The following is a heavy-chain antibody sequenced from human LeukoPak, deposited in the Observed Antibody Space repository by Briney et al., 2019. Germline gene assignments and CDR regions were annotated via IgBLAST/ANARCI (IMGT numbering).Heavy chain of an antibody. D-gene: IGHD2-2*01. V-gene: IGHV1-18*01. CDR1: GYTFTSYG. J-gene: IGHJ4*02. Sequence: GASLKVSCKASGYTFTSYGISWVRQAPGQGLEWMGWISGDNGSTNYAQKLQGRVTMTTDTSTSTAYMELRSLRSDDSAIYYCAREDTRRGSRGYFDYWGQGTLVTVSS. CDR2: ISGDNGST. CDR3: AREDTRRGSRGYFDY.